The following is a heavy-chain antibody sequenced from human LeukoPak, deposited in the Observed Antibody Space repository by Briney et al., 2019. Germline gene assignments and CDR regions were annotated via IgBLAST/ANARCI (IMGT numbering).Heavy chain of an antibody. CDR1: GFTFYSYA. D-gene: IGHD3-22*01. J-gene: IGHJ4*02. CDR2: ISGSSSRT. Sequence: GGSLRLSCAASGFTFYSYAMTWVRQAPGKGLEWVSVISGSSSRTLYADSVKGRLTISRDNSKNTLYLQMHSLGAEDTALYYCAKGYYDTSGSTHFFDYWGQGTLVTVSS. CDR3: AKGYYDTSGSTHFFDY. V-gene: IGHV3-23*01.